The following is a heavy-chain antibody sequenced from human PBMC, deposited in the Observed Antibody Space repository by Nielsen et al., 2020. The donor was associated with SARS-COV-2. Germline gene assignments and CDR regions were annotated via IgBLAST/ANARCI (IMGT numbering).Heavy chain of an antibody. Sequence: GESLKTSCAASGFTFSNFAMNWVRQAPGKGLEWVSTIGVSGGGTYYADSLKGRFTISRDNSKNTLYLKMNSLGADDTAIYYCTRRVAGGTMDVWGQGTTVTVSS. CDR2: IGVSGGGT. D-gene: IGHD6-19*01. V-gene: IGHV3-23*01. CDR1: GFTFSNFA. J-gene: IGHJ6*02. CDR3: TRRVAGGTMDV.